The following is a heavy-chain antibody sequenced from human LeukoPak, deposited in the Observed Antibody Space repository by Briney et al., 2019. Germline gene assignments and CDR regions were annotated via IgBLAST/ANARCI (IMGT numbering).Heavy chain of an antibody. Sequence: SETLSLTCAVYGGSFSGYYWSWIRQPPGKGLEWIGYIYYSGSTNYNPSLKSRVTISVDTSKNQFSLKLSSVTAADTAVYYCARGERVYSGYDYVAVAVQFDYWGQGTLVTVSS. CDR2: IYYSGST. J-gene: IGHJ4*02. CDR3: ARGERVYSGYDYVAVAVQFDY. D-gene: IGHD5-12*01. V-gene: IGHV4-59*01. CDR1: GGSFSGYY.